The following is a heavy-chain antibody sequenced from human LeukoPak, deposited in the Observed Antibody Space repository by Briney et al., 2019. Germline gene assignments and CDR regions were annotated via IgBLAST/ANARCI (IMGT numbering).Heavy chain of an antibody. J-gene: IGHJ4*02. Sequence: SETLSLTCTVSGGSISSYYWSWIRQPAGKVLEWIGRIYTSGSTNYNPSLKSRVTMSVDTSKNQFSLKLSSVTAADTAVYYCARDLQYCSGGSCYALLDYWGQGTLVTVSS. CDR2: IYTSGST. CDR1: GGSISSYY. CDR3: ARDLQYCSGGSCYALLDY. D-gene: IGHD2-15*01. V-gene: IGHV4-4*07.